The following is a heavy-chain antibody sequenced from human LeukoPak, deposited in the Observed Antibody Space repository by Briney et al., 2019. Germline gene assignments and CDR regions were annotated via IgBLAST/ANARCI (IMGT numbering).Heavy chain of an antibody. J-gene: IGHJ4*02. D-gene: IGHD4-23*01. Sequence: GGSLRLSCAASGFTFSSYGMHWVRQAPGKGLEWVSYISSSGSTIYYADSVKGRFTISRDNAKNSLYLQMNSLRAEDTAVYYCARVRGNSGGFDYWGQGTLVTVSS. V-gene: IGHV3-48*04. CDR3: ARVRGNSGGFDY. CDR2: ISSSGSTI. CDR1: GFTFSSYG.